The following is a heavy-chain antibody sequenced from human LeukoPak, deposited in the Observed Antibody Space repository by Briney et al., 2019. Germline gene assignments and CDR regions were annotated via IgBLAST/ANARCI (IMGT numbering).Heavy chain of an antibody. J-gene: IGHJ4*02. CDR1: RFRVSGYA. Sequence: PGGSLRLSCVASRFRVSGYAIHCVRQAPGKGLEWVALITYDGRRNDYADSGKGRFTIDTENSKNRVYLQMNSLRPTDTAIYFCARQEARNYYYEGLDYWGQGNLVTVSS. CDR2: ITYDGRRN. CDR3: ARQEARNYYYEGLDY. V-gene: IGHV3-30*04. D-gene: IGHD3-22*01.